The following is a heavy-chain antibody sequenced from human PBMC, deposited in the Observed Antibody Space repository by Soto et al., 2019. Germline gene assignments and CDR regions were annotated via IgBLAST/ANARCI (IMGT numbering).Heavy chain of an antibody. Sequence: QVQLVESGGGLVKPGGSLRLSCAASGFTFSDYYMSWIRQAPGKGLEWVSYISSSSSYTNYADSVKGRFTISRDNAKNSLYLQMNSLRAEDTAVYYCARDLLGTNAFDIWGQGTMVTVSS. CDR2: ISSSSSYT. CDR3: ARDLLGTNAFDI. CDR1: GFTFSDYY. D-gene: IGHD1-1*01. J-gene: IGHJ3*02. V-gene: IGHV3-11*05.